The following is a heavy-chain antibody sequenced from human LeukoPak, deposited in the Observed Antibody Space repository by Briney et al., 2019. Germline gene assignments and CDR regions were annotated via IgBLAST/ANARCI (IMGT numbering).Heavy chain of an antibody. V-gene: IGHV3-11*01. D-gene: IGHD1-26*01. Sequence: GGSLRLSRAASGFTFDDYGMSWVRQAPGKGLEWVSYISSSGSTIYYADSVKGRFTISRDNAKNSLYLQMNSLRAEDTAVYYCARDLRWELLFDYWGQGTLVTVSS. CDR2: ISSSGSTI. CDR3: ARDLRWELLFDY. CDR1: GFTFDDYG. J-gene: IGHJ4*02.